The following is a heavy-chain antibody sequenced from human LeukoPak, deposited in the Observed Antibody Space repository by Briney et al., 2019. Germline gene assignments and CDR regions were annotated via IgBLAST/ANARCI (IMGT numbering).Heavy chain of an antibody. CDR3: ATDREQLGYFDY. D-gene: IGHD6-6*01. J-gene: IGHJ4*02. V-gene: IGHV1-69*13. CDR2: IIPIFGTA. CDR1: GGTFSSYA. Sequence: ASVKVSCKASGGTFSSYAISWVRQAPGQGLEWMGGIIPIFGTANYAQKFQGRVTITADESTSTAYMELSSLRSEDTAVYYCATDREQLGYFDYWGQGTLVTVSS.